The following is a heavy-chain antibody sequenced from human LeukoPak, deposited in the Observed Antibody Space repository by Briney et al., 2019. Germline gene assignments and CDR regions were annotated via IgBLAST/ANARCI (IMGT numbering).Heavy chain of an antibody. CDR3: SPATYSSGSHYLEP. CDR2: ISHSGTPT. D-gene: IGHD5-18*01. J-gene: IGHJ5*02. V-gene: IGHV3-48*04. Sequence: HPGGSLRLSCAASKFTFGAYSMNWVRQAPGKGLEWVSSISHSGTPTYYADSVRGRFTISRDNAKNSLYLQMNTLRAEDTAVYFCSPATYSSGSHYLEPGAQGTWVTVP. CDR1: KFTFGAYS.